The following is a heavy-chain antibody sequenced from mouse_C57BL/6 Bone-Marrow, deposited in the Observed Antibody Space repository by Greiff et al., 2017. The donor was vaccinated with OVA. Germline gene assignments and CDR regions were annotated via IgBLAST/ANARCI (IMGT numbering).Heavy chain of an antibody. Sequence: EVQLQQSGPELVKPGASVKIPCKASGYTFTDYNMDWVKQSHGKSLEWIGDINPNNGGTIYNQKFKGKATLTVDKSSSTAYMELRSLTSEDTAVYYCARKANWDWFAYWGQGTLVTVSA. CDR2: INPNNGGT. J-gene: IGHJ3*01. V-gene: IGHV1-18*01. CDR3: ARKANWDWFAY. D-gene: IGHD4-1*01. CDR1: GYTFTDYN.